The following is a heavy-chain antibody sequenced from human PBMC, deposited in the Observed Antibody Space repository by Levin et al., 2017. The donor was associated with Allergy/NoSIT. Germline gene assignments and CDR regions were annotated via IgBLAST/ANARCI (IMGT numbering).Heavy chain of an antibody. CDR3: ARDALGYYDSSGHPDY. Sequence: GGSLRLSCAASGFTFSSYGMHWVRQAPGKGLEWVAVIWYDGSNKYYADSVKGRFTISRDNSKNTLYLQMNSLRAEDTAVYYCARDALGYYDSSGHPDYWGQGTLVTVSS. V-gene: IGHV3-33*01. D-gene: IGHD3-22*01. J-gene: IGHJ4*02. CDR2: IWYDGSNK. CDR1: GFTFSSYG.